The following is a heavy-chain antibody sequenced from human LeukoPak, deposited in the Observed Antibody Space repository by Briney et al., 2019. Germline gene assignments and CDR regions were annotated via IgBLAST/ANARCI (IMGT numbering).Heavy chain of an antibody. CDR1: GYTFTGYY. D-gene: IGHD6-19*01. CDR2: INPNSGGT. V-gene: IGHV1-2*02. Sequence: ASVKVSCKASGYTFTGYYMHWVRQAPGQGLEWMGWINPNSGGTNYAQKFRGRVTMTRDTSISTAYMELSRLRSDDTAVYYCARGDSSGWYGYYYYGMDVWGQGTTVTVSS. CDR3: ARGDSSGWYGYYYYGMDV. J-gene: IGHJ6*02.